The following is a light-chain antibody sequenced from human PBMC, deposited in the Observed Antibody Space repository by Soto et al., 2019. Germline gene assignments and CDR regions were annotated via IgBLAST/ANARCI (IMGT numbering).Light chain of an antibody. Sequence: EIVMTQSPANMSVSPGERVAVSCRASRQVRSDLAWYQQKPGKPAGLLIFGSATRATGIPVRLSCSGSGPELTLTVTSMQSADIAVYYCKQYNDWLYSFGQGTKVDIK. CDR3: KQYNDWLYS. CDR1: RQVRSD. CDR2: GSA. J-gene: IGKJ2*03. V-gene: IGKV3-15*01.